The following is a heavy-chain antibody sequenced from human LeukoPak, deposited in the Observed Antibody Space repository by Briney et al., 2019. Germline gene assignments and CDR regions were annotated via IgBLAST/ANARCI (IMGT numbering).Heavy chain of an antibody. V-gene: IGHV1-2*02. Sequence: ASVKVSCKASGYTFTGHYMHWVRQAPGQGLEWMGWINPYSGGTHYALIFQDRVTMTRDTSISTAYMELSRLRSDDTAVYYCARRIAGRLINDAFDIWGQGTMVTISS. CDR1: GYTFTGHY. J-gene: IGHJ3*02. CDR3: ARRIAGRLINDAFDI. D-gene: IGHD6-6*01. CDR2: INPYSGGT.